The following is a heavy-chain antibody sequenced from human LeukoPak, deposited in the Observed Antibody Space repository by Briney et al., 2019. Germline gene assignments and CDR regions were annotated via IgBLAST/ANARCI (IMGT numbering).Heavy chain of an antibody. CDR3: ARAPVEQQPRRYFDY. CDR2: IIPIFGTA. J-gene: IGHJ4*02. CDR1: GGTFSSYA. Sequence: SVKVSCKASGGTFSSYAISWVRRAPGQGLEWMGGIIPIFGTANYAQKFQGRVTITADESTSTAYMELSSLRSEDTAVYYCARAPVEQQPRRYFDYWGQGTLVTVSS. V-gene: IGHV1-69*13. D-gene: IGHD6-13*01.